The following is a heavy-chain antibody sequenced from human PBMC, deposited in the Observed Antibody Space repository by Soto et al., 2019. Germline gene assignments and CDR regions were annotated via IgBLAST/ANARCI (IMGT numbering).Heavy chain of an antibody. Sequence: QVQLVESGGGVVQPGRSLRLSCAASGFIFSSYGMHWVRQAPGKGLEWVAVISSDGSSKYYADSVKGRFTISRDNSEHTLHLQMNSLIAEDTAMYYCAKGGEYQLLRIYFDYSGQGTPVTVSS. J-gene: IGHJ4*02. CDR3: AKGGEYQLLRIYFDY. D-gene: IGHD2-2*01. CDR2: ISSDGSSK. V-gene: IGHV3-30*18. CDR1: GFIFSSYG.